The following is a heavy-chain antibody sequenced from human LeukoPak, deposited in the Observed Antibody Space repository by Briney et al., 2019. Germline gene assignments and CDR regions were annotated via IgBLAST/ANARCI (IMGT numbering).Heavy chain of an antibody. V-gene: IGHV3-30*02. CDR2: IRYDGSNK. Sequence: GGSLRLSCAASGFTFSSYGMHWDRQAPGKGLEWVAFIRYDGSNKYYADSVKGRFTISRENTLYLQMNSLRAEDTAVYYCAKDRCSSTSCYHFDYWGQGTLVTVSS. CDR3: AKDRCSSTSCYHFDY. CDR1: GFTFSSYG. D-gene: IGHD2-2*01. J-gene: IGHJ4*02.